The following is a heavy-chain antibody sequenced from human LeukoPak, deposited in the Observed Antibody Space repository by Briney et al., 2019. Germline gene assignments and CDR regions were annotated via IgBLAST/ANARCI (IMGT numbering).Heavy chain of an antibody. J-gene: IGHJ4*02. CDR1: GGSISSHY. Sequence: SETLSLTCTVSGGSISSHYWTWIRQPPGKGLEWLGNMYYSGGTNYNPSLNSRVTISVDTSKNQVSLRLSSVTAADTAVYYCARGKIWSPVYFSYWGQGILVTVSS. D-gene: IGHD3-10*01. CDR2: MYYSGGT. V-gene: IGHV4-59*11. CDR3: ARGKIWSPVYFSY.